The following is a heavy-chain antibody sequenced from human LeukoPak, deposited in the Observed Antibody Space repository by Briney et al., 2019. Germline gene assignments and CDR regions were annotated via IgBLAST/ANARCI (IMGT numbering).Heavy chain of an antibody. D-gene: IGHD5-24*01. CDR2: ISGSSGST. Sequence: GGPLRLSCAASGFTFSSYAMNWVRQAPGKGLEWVSAISGSSGSTYYADTVKGRFTISRDNSRITLYLQMNSLRADDTAVYFCAKSRPMAYFFDYWGQGTLVTVSS. J-gene: IGHJ4*02. V-gene: IGHV3-23*01. CDR1: GFTFSSYA. CDR3: AKSRPMAYFFDY.